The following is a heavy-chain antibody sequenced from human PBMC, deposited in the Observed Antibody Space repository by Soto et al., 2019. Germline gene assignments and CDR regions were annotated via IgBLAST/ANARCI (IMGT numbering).Heavy chain of an antibody. CDR2: IYYSGST. D-gene: IGHD3-3*01. Sequence: SETLSLPSTVSAGTISAWYWSRIRQPLGKGLEWIGYIYYSGSTNCNPSLKSRVTISVDTSKNQFSLKLSSVTAADTAVYYCVRDWEIGVKRNCFDPWGQGTLVTVSS. CDR1: AGTISAWY. V-gene: IGHV4-59*12. J-gene: IGHJ5*02. CDR3: VRDWEIGVKRNCFDP.